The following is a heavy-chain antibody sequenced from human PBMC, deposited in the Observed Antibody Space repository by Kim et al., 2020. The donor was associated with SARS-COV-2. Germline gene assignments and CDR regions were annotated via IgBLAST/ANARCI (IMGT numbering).Heavy chain of an antibody. Sequence: SETLSLTCTVSGGSISSYYWSWIRQPPGKGLEWIGYIYYSGSTNYNPSLKSRVTISADTSKNRFSLKLSSVTAADTAVYFCATADASYSIIYSWGQGTL. CDR3: ATADASYSIIYS. V-gene: IGHV4-59*13. J-gene: IGHJ4*02. CDR2: IYYSGST. CDR1: GGSISSYY. D-gene: IGHD2-21*01.